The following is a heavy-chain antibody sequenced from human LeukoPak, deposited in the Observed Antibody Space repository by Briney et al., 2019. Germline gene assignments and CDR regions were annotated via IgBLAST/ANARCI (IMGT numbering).Heavy chain of an antibody. V-gene: IGHV3-74*01. D-gene: IGHD4-17*01. CDR1: GFTFSSDW. CDR3: SRGDDYGDYVRD. CDR2: INSDGRST. J-gene: IGHJ4*02. Sequence: GGSLRLSCAASGFTFSSDWMHWVRHAQGKGLVWVSRINSDGRSTSYADSVKGRFTISRDNAKNTLYLEMNSLRAEDTAVYYCSRGDDYGDYVRDWGQGTLVTVSS.